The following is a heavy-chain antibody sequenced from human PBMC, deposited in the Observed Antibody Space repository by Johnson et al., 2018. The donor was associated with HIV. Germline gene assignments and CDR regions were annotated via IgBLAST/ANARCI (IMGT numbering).Heavy chain of an antibody. D-gene: IGHD3-22*01. CDR2: INWHGDST. Sequence: VQLVESGGGLVQPGGSLRLSCAASGFTFSSYAMSWVRQAPGKGLEWVSAINWHGDSTSYADSVKGRFTISRDNAKNSLYLQMNSLRAEDTAFYYCAREGHYDSRLGAFDIWGQGTMVTVSS. CDR3: AREGHYDSRLGAFDI. CDR1: GFTFSSYA. V-gene: IGHV3-20*04. J-gene: IGHJ3*02.